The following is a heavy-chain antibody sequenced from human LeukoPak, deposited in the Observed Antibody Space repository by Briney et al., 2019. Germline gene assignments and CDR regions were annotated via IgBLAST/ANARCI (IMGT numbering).Heavy chain of an antibody. J-gene: IGHJ6*03. CDR2: INWNGGST. D-gene: IGHD3-3*01. V-gene: IGHV3-20*04. Sequence: PGGSLRLSCAASGFTFDDYGMSWVRQAPGKGLEWVSGINWNGGSTGYADSVKGRFTISRDNAKNSLYLQMNSLRAEDTAVYYCARPYDFWSGYPPLNYMDVWGKGTTVTVSS. CDR3: ARPYDFWSGYPPLNYMDV. CDR1: GFTFDDYG.